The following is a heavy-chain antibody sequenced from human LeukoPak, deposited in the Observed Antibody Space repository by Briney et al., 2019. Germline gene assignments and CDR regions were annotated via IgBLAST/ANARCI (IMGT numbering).Heavy chain of an antibody. J-gene: IGHJ4*02. V-gene: IGHV3-30*04. CDR3: AKSKEGRYCSSSSCHEFDY. CDR1: GFTFTNYP. D-gene: IGHD2-2*01. Sequence: PGGSLRLSCSASGFTFTNYPIHWVRQAPGKGLEWVAFISYDGSDKYNGDSVKGRFTISRDNSKNTLYLQMNSLRAEDTAVYYCAKSKEGRYCSSSSCHEFDYWGQGTVVTVSS. CDR2: ISYDGSDK.